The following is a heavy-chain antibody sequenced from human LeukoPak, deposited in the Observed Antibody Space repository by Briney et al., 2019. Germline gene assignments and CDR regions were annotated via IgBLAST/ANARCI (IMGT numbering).Heavy chain of an antibody. J-gene: IGHJ3*02. CDR1: GFTFSSYG. CDR3: AKSAGGYYDSSGYDPDAFDI. Sequence: PGGSLRLSCAASGFTFSSYGMHWVRQAPGKGLEWVAVISYDGSNKYYADSVKGRFTIFRDNSKNTLYLQMNSLRAEDTAVYYCAKSAGGYYDSSGYDPDAFDIWGQGTMVTVSS. V-gene: IGHV3-30*18. D-gene: IGHD3-22*01. CDR2: ISYDGSNK.